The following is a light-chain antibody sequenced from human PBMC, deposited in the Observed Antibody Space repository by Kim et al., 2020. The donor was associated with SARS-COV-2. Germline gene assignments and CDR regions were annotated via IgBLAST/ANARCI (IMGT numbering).Light chain of an antibody. CDR1: QSVRNNY. J-gene: IGKJ2*01. CDR2: DAS. Sequence: MVLTQSPGTLSLSPGETATLSCRASQSVRNNYLAWYQQRPGQAPRLLIYDASSRATGIPHRFSGSGSGADFTLTISRLEPEDFAVYYCQQNHSSPPMYALGQGTKLEI. CDR3: QQNHSSPPMYA. V-gene: IGKV3-20*01.